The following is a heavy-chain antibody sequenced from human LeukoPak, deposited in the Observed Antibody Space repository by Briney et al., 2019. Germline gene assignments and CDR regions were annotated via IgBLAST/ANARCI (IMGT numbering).Heavy chain of an antibody. V-gene: IGHV3-30*02. Sequence: GGSPRLSCAASGFSFSAYGMHWVRQAPGEGLEWVALIRYDGSNKFCADSVKGRFTTSRDNSKNTVYLQMNSLRAEDTAVYYCARGFGTGSPYFDYTGQGTLVTVSS. CDR1: GFSFSAYG. CDR2: IRYDGSNK. CDR3: ARGFGTGSPYFDY. D-gene: IGHD3-10*01. J-gene: IGHJ4*02.